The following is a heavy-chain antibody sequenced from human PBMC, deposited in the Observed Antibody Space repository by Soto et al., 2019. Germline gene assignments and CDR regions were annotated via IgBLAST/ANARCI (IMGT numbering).Heavy chain of an antibody. CDR1: GGSFSGYY. CDR3: ARGPRSSGWLPKGGAFDI. J-gene: IGHJ3*02. D-gene: IGHD6-19*01. V-gene: IGHV4-34*01. Sequence: SETLSLTCAVYGGSFSGYYWSWIRQPPGKGLEWIGEINHSGSTNYNPSLKSRVTISVDTSKNQFSLKLSSVTAADTAVYYCARGPRSSGWLPKGGAFDIWGQGTMVTVSS. CDR2: INHSGST.